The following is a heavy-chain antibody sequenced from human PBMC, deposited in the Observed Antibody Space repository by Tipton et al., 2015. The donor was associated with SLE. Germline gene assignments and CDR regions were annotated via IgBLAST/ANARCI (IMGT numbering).Heavy chain of an antibody. CDR1: GDSVSSNSAA. J-gene: IGHJ3*02. CDR2: TYYRSKWYN. CDR3: AGYSGSYAQYDAFDI. D-gene: IGHD1-26*01. V-gene: IGHV6-1*01. Sequence: GLVKPSQTLSLTCAISGDSVSSNSAAWNWIRQSPSRGLEWLGRTYYRSKWYNDYAVSVKSRITINPDTSKNQFSLKLSSVTAADTAVYYCAGYSGSYAQYDAFDIWGQGTMVTVSS.